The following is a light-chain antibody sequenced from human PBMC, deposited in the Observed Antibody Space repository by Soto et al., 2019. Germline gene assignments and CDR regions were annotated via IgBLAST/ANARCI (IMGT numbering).Light chain of an antibody. Sequence: QSVLTQPASVSGSPGQSITISCTGTSSDVGGYNYVSWYQQHPGEAPKLMIYDVSNRPSGVSNRFSGSKSGNTASLTISGLQAEDGADYYCSSYTSGSTLEVFGTGTKVTVL. J-gene: IGLJ1*01. CDR3: SSYTSGSTLEV. CDR2: DVS. V-gene: IGLV2-14*01. CDR1: SSDVGGYNY.